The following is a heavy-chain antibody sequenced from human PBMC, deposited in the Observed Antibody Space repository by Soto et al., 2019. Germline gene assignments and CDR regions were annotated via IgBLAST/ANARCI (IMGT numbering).Heavy chain of an antibody. V-gene: IGHV4-39*01. CDR2: IYYSGST. D-gene: IGHD5-12*01. CDR1: GGSISSSSYY. J-gene: IGHJ3*02. Sequence: QLQLQESGPGLVKPSETLSLTCTVSGGSISSSSYYWGWIRQPPGKGLEWIGSIYYSGSTYYNPSLKRRVTISVDTSKNQFSLKLSSVTAADTAVYYCARHSQPLLVATTPAFDIWGQGTMVTVSS. CDR3: ARHSQPLLVATTPAFDI.